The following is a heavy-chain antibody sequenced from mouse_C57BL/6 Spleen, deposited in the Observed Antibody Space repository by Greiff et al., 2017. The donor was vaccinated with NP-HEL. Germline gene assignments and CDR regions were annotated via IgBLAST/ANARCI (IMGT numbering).Heavy chain of an antibody. CDR1: GYTFTSYW. CDR2: IDPSDSYT. Sequence: VQLQQPGAELVMPGASVKLSCKASGYTFTSYWMHWVKQRPGQGLEWIGEIDPSDSYTNYNQKFKGKSTLTVDKSSSTAYMQLSSLTSEDSAVYYCARTGSSYVDYFDYWGQGTTLTVSS. CDR3: ARTGSSYVDYFDY. D-gene: IGHD1-1*01. V-gene: IGHV1-69*01. J-gene: IGHJ2*01.